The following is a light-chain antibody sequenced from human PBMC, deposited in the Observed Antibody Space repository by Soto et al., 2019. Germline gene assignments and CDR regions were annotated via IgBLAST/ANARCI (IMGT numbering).Light chain of an antibody. CDR2: GNS. CDR1: SSNIGAGYN. Sequence: QSVLTQPPSVSGAPGQMVTISCTGSSSNIGAGYNVHWYQQLPGAVPKLLISGNSNRPSGVPDRFSGSKSGTSASLAVTGLQPEDEADYYCQSYDSSLSGFYVFGTGTKVTVL. J-gene: IGLJ1*01. V-gene: IGLV1-40*01. CDR3: QSYDSSLSGFYV.